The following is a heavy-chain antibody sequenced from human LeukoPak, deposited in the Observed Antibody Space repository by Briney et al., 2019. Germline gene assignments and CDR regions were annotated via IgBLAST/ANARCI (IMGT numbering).Heavy chain of an antibody. CDR3: AKRASGSYRNWYFDL. V-gene: IGHV1-24*01. CDR1: GYTLTELS. J-gene: IGHJ2*01. Sequence: ASVKVSCKVSGYTLTELSMHWVRQAPGKGLEWMGGFDPEDGETIYAQKFQGRVTMTEDTSTDTAYMGLSSLRSEDTAVYYCAKRASGSYRNWYFDLWGRGTLVTVSS. CDR2: FDPEDGET. D-gene: IGHD1-26*01.